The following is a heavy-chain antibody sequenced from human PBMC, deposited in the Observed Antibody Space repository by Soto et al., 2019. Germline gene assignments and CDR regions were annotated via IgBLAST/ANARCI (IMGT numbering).Heavy chain of an antibody. J-gene: IGHJ4*02. CDR2: IYYSGST. V-gene: IGHV4-61*01. Sequence: SETLSLTCTVSGGSVSRGSYYWSWIRQPPGKGLEWIGYIYYSGSTNYNPSLKSPVTISVDTSKNQFSLKLSSVTAADTAVYYWARDSRRREASWDLGSWGPGTPVSV. CDR1: GGSVSRGSYY. CDR3: ARDSRRREASWDLGS. D-gene: IGHD1-26*01.